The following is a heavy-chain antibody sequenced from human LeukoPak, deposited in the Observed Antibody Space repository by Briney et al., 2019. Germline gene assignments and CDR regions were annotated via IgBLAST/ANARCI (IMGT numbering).Heavy chain of an antibody. CDR3: ARDSSTIFVRYYYMDV. J-gene: IGHJ6*03. CDR2: ISSSSSYI. CDR1: GFTFSSYS. V-gene: IGHV3-21*01. Sequence: PGGSLRLSCAASGFTFSSYSMNWVRQAPGKGLEWVSSISSSSSYIYYADSVKGRFTISRDNAKNSLYLQMNSLRAEDTAVYYCARDSSTIFVRYYYMDVWGKGTTVTVSS. D-gene: IGHD3-3*01.